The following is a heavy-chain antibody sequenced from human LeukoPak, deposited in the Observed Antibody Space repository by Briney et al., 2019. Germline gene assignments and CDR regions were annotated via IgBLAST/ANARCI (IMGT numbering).Heavy chain of an antibody. CDR1: GFAFNFYS. D-gene: IGHD6-19*01. V-gene: IGHV3-48*02. CDR2: LGPGSNTI. J-gene: IGHJ4*02. Sequence: AGGSLRLSCAASGFAFNFYSINWVRQAPGKGLEWVSYLGPGSNTIFYADSVKGRFTISRDDAKSSLFPQMNSLRDEDTAVYYCARERAYSSGWYLDYWGQGTLVTVSS. CDR3: ARERAYSSGWYLDY.